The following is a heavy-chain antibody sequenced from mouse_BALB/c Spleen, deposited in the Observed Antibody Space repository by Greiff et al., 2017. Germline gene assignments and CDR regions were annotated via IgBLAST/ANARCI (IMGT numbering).Heavy chain of an antibody. J-gene: IGHJ1*01. Sequence: EVKVVESGGGLVKPGGSLKLSCAASGFTFSSYAMSWVRQTPEKRLEWVASISSGGSTYYPDSVKGRFTISRDNARNILYLQMSSLRSEDTSLYYCACHYYGPDWYFEVWGAGTTVTVAS. CDR3: ACHYYGPDWYFEV. CDR2: ISSGGST. V-gene: IGHV5-6-5*01. CDR1: GFTFSSYA. D-gene: IGHD1-2*01.